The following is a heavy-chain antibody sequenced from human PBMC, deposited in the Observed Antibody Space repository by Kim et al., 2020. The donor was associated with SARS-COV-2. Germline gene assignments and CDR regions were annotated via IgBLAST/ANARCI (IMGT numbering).Heavy chain of an antibody. V-gene: IGHV3-48*03. Sequence: GGSLRLSCAASGFTFSSYAMNWVRQAPGKGLEWVSYISSSGMTISYADSVKGRFTISRDKAKNSLYLQMNSLRVEDMSVYYCATDGPAHRRFDPWGQGTLVTVSS. CDR2: ISSSGMTI. CDR1: GFTFSSYA. CDR3: ATDGPAHRRFDP. J-gene: IGHJ5*02.